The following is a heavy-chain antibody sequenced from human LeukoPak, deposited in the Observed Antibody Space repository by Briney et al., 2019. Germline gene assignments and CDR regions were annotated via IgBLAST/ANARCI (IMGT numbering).Heavy chain of an antibody. J-gene: IGHJ6*03. V-gene: IGHV3-66*01. CDR1: GFTVSSNY. D-gene: IGHD4-17*01. Sequence: PGGSLRLSCAASGFTVSSNYMHWVRQAPGKGLEWVSVIYSGGRTYYAESVKGRFTISRDNAKNSLYLQMNSLRAEDTAVYYCARASTVTIYYYYYMDVWGKGTTVTISS. CDR3: ARASTVTIYYYYYMDV. CDR2: IYSGGRT.